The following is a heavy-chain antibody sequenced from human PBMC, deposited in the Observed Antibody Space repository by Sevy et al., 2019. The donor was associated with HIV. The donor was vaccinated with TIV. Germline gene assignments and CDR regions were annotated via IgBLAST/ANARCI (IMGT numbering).Heavy chain of an antibody. D-gene: IGHD6-6*01. J-gene: IGHJ4*02. CDR1: GFTFSNYY. CDR3: LVRIRDSSEIDY. CDR2: LNGDGSDI. V-gene: IGHV3-74*01. Sequence: GGSLRLSCAASGFTFSNYYMNWVRQGPGKGLVWVARLNGDGSDINYADSVRGQFTISRDNTKNTLYLQMSSLRGEDTAVYYCLVRIRDSSEIDYWGQGTLVTVSS.